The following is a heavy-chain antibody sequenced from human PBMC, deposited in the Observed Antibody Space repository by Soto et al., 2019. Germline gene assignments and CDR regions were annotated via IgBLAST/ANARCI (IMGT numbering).Heavy chain of an antibody. J-gene: IGHJ5*02. V-gene: IGHV4-59*01. CDR1: GGSISSYY. CDR3: ARGGRYSYGLYFDP. CDR2: IYYSGST. Sequence: SETLSLTCTVSGGSISSYYWSWIRQPPGKGLEWIGYIYYSGSTNYNPSLKSRVTISVDTSKNQFSLKLSSVTAADTAVYYCARGGRYSYGLYFDPWGQGTLVTVSS. D-gene: IGHD5-18*01.